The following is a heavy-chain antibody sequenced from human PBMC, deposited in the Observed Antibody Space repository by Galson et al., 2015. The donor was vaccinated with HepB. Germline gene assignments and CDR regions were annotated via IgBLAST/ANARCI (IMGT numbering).Heavy chain of an antibody. Sequence: SLRLSCAASGFTFSSYGMHWVRQAPGKGLEWVAVISYDGSNKYYADSVKGRFTISRDNSKNTLYLQMNSLRAEDTAVYYCAKAGSWYGGWFDPWGQGTLVTVSS. CDR2: ISYDGSNK. CDR3: AKAGSWYGGWFDP. CDR1: GFTFSSYG. D-gene: IGHD6-13*01. J-gene: IGHJ5*02. V-gene: IGHV3-30*18.